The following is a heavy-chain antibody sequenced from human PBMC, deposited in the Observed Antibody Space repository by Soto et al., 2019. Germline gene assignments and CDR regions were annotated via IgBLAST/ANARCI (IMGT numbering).Heavy chain of an antibody. Sequence: EVQLVESGGALVQRGGSLRLSCVASGFTFSVYSLNWVRQAPGKGLEWFSYITSDTKTIKYADSVKGRFTISRDNAKNSVYLQMNSLRDEDTAVYYCARSVEGHFDYWGQGTVGTVSA. CDR1: GFTFSVYS. D-gene: IGHD6-19*01. J-gene: IGHJ4*02. CDR2: ITSDTKTI. V-gene: IGHV3-48*02. CDR3: ARSVEGHFDY.